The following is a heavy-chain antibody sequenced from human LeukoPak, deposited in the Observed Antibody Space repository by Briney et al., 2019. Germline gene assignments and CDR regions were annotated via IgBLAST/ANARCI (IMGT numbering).Heavy chain of an antibody. V-gene: IGHV3-7*01. CDR2: INHNGNVN. Sequence: GGSLRLSCAASGFTFSSYWMNWARQAPGKGLEWVASINHNGNVNYYVDSVKGRFTISRDNSRSTLYLQMNSLRPEDTAIYYCAREGYYGSGSPPSLYFDYWGQGTLVTVSS. CDR3: AREGYYGSGSPPSLYFDY. J-gene: IGHJ4*02. CDR1: GFTFSSYW. D-gene: IGHD3-10*01.